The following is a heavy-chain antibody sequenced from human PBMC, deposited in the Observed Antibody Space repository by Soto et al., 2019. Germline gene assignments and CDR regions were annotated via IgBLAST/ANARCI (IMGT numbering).Heavy chain of an antibody. J-gene: IGHJ4*02. CDR3: IRGGSPYYYDY. V-gene: IGHV3-73*01. CDR2: ILSKAGNYAT. Sequence: EMQLVESGGGLVQPGGSLKLSCAASGFIFSGSAVHWVRQASGKGLEWVGRILSKAGNYATAYPASMKGRFTISRDDSENTAFLQMNSLKTEDTAVYHCIRGGSPYYYDYWGQGTLVAVSS. CDR1: GFIFSGSA.